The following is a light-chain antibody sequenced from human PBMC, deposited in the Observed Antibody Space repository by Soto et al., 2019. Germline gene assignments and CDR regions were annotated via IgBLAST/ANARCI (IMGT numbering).Light chain of an antibody. CDR2: DAS. V-gene: IGKV1-5*01. J-gene: IGKJ1*01. CDR3: QQYTSYSRA. CDR1: QSISHF. Sequence: DIQMTQSPSTRSASVGDRVTITCRARQSISHFLAWYQQKPGKVPKLLIYDASNLGSGVPSRFSGSGSGTDFTLTISGLQPDDFTTYYCQQYTSYSRAFGQGTKVDLK.